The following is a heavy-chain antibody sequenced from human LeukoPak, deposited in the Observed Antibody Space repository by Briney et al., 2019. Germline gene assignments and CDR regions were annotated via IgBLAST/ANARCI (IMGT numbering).Heavy chain of an antibody. V-gene: IGHV3-21*01. J-gene: IGHJ4*02. CDR1: GFTFSSYS. Sequence: GGSLRLSCAASGFTFSSYSMNWVRQAPGKGLEWVSSISSRSSYIYDADSVKGRFTISRDNAKNSLYLQMNSLRAEDTAVYYCARDQVTYYFDFWGQGTLVTVSS. CDR2: ISSRSSYI. CDR3: ARDQVTYYFDF.